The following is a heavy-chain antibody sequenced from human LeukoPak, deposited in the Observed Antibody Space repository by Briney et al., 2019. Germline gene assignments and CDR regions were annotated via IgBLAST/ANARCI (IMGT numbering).Heavy chain of an antibody. D-gene: IGHD6-19*01. CDR2: IHGSGST. CDR3: AREAGWNFNAFDI. V-gene: IGHV4-4*07. CDR1: RGSASSYP. J-gene: IGHJ3*02. Sequence: SETLSVTCTVPRGSASSYPWNWIRQPAGKGLEYIGRIHGSGSTNYNPSLMGRVTMSVDSSKNQISLRLTSVTAADTAVYFCAREAGWNFNAFDIWGQGTMVTV.